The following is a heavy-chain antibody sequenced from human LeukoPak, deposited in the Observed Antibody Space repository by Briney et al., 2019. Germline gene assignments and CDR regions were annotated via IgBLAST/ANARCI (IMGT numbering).Heavy chain of an antibody. CDR1: GFRFSTHD. D-gene: IGHD3-22*01. Sequence: GGSLRLSCAASGFRFSTHDLNWVRQAPGKGLECVSYISRTSTYLYYADSVKGRFTISRDNDKNLLYLQMNNLRAEDTAVYFCAKDTRKGGYYSDYWGQGTVVTVSS. CDR2: ISRTSTYL. J-gene: IGHJ4*02. V-gene: IGHV3-21*01. CDR3: AKDTRKGGYYSDY.